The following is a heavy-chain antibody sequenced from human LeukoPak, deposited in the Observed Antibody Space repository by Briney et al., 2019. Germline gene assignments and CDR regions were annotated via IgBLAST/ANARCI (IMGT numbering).Heavy chain of an antibody. J-gene: IGHJ5*02. CDR1: GFTLFDYW. CDR2: INHDGSGT. V-gene: IGHV3-74*01. D-gene: IGHD2-8*01. Sequence: GGSLRLSCTASGFTLFDYWMHWVRQVPGKGLVWVARINHDGSGTGYADSVKGRFTITRDNARNTLHLQMNSLRVEDTAVYYCVRDVRTRGCNEEGHNWFDPWGQGTLVTVSS. CDR3: VRDVRTRGCNEEGHNWFDP.